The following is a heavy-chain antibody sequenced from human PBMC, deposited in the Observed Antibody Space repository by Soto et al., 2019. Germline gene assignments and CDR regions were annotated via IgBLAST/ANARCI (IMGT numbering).Heavy chain of an antibody. CDR3: ARGGLVVVTATDY. D-gene: IGHD2-21*02. Sequence: ASVKVSCKASGYTFTSYAMHWVRQAPGQGLEWIGWISAYNGNTNYEQKLQGRVTMTTDTSTSTAYMELRSLRSDDTAVYYCARGGLVVVTATDYWGQGTLVTVSS. V-gene: IGHV1-18*01. CDR1: GYTFTSYA. J-gene: IGHJ4*02. CDR2: ISAYNGNT.